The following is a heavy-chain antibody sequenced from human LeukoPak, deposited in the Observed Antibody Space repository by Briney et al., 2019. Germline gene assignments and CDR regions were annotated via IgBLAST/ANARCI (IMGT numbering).Heavy chain of an antibody. Sequence: ASVKVSCKASGYTFVTYYMHWVRQAPGQGLEWMGWINPNSGGTNYAQKFQGRVTMTRDTSISTAYMELSRLRSDDTAVYYCARDRGYSSSWYRPDYFDYWGQGTLVTVSS. CDR3: ARDRGYSSSWYRPDYFDY. V-gene: IGHV1-2*02. D-gene: IGHD6-13*01. J-gene: IGHJ4*02. CDR2: INPNSGGT. CDR1: GYTFVTYY.